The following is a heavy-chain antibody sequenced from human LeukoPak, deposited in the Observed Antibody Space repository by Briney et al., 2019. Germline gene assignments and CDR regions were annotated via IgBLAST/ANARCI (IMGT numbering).Heavy chain of an antibody. D-gene: IGHD3-22*01. CDR2: IRYDGSNK. J-gene: IGHJ4*02. V-gene: IGHV3-30*02. Sequence: PGGSLRLSCAASGFTFSNYGMHWVRQAPGKGLEWVAFIRYDGSNKYYADSVKGRFPISRDNSKNTLYLQMNSLRAEDTAMYYCARDPGDDSSGYPSDYWGQGTLVTVSS. CDR1: GFTFSNYG. CDR3: ARDPGDDSSGYPSDY.